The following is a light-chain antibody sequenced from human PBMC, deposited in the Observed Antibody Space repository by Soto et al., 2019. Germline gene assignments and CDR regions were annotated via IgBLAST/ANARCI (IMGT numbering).Light chain of an antibody. CDR1: HSISSC. J-gene: IGKJ1*01. Sequence: DIQMTQSPSTLSASVGDRVTITCRASHSISSCLAWYQQKPGKAPKLLIYDASSLESGVPSRFSGSGSGTEFTLTISSLQPDDFATYYCQQYNSYSWTFGQGTKVEIK. CDR2: DAS. V-gene: IGKV1-5*01. CDR3: QQYNSYSWT.